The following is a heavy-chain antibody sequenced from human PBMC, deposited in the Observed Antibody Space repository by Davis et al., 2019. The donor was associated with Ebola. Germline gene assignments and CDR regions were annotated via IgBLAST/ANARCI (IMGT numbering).Heavy chain of an antibody. Sequence: PGGSLRLSCAASGFTFSNFAMSWVRQAPGGGLEWVAGISATGVDKKYADSVGGRFSISRDDSKNTLYLQMDSLRAEDTAVFYCAEGGTNNFLGANWGQGTLVTVSS. J-gene: IGHJ4*02. D-gene: IGHD2-8*01. CDR2: ISATGVDK. V-gene: IGHV3-23*01. CDR1: GFTFSNFA. CDR3: AEGGTNNFLGAN.